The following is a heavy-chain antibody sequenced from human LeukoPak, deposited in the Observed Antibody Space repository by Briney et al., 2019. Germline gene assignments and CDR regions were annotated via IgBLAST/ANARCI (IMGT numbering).Heavy chain of an antibody. J-gene: IGHJ6*02. CDR2: IYYSGST. CDR3: ARDSGYGSGSYYPYYYYYYGMDV. CDR1: GGSISSGDYS. D-gene: IGHD3-10*01. V-gene: IGHV4-30-4*01. Sequence: PSQTLSLTCTVSGGSISSGDYSWSWIRQPPGKGLEWIGYIYYSGSTYYNPSLKSRVTISVDTSKNQFSLKLSSVTAADTAVYYCARDSGYGSGSYYPYYYYYYGMDVWGQGTTVTVSS.